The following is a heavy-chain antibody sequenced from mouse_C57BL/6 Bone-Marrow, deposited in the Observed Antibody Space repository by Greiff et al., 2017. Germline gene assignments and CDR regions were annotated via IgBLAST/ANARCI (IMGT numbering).Heavy chain of an antibody. CDR1: GYTFTSYW. D-gene: IGHD1-1*01. CDR2: IHPNSGST. J-gene: IGHJ4*01. V-gene: IGHV1-64*01. CDR3: ARKEGYGSSNYAMDY. Sequence: VQLQQPGAELVKPGASVKLSCKASGYTFTSYWMHWVKQRPGQGLEWIGMIHPNSGSTNYNEKFKSKATLTVDKSSSTAYMQLSSLTSEDSAVYYCARKEGYGSSNYAMDYWGQGTSVTVSS.